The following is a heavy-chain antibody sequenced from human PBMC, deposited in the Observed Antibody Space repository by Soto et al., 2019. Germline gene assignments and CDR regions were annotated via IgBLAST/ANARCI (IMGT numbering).Heavy chain of an antibody. J-gene: IGHJ4*02. V-gene: IGHV4-39*01. Sequence: QLQLQESGQGLVKSSETLSLTCTVSGDSVSSSSSYWGWIRQPPGKGLEWIGSFYNGETTYYKTSLKSRVTISVDMSKHQFSLTLRSVTAADTAVYYCAAYSNYLGRWQYFDYWGQGTLVTVSS. D-gene: IGHD4-4*01. CDR1: GDSVSSSSSY. CDR3: AAYSNYLGRWQYFDY. CDR2: FYNGETT.